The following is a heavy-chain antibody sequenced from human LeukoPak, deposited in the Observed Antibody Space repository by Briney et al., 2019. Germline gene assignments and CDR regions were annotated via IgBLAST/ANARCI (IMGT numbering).Heavy chain of an antibody. Sequence: SETLSLTCTVPGGSISSYYWSWIRQPPGKGLESIGHIYYSGSTNYNPSLKSRITISVDTSKNQFSLKLSSVTAADTAVYYCARDEWELTDAFDIWGQGTMVTVSS. D-gene: IGHD1-26*01. CDR3: ARDEWELTDAFDI. CDR1: GGSISSYY. J-gene: IGHJ3*02. V-gene: IGHV4-59*01. CDR2: IYYSGST.